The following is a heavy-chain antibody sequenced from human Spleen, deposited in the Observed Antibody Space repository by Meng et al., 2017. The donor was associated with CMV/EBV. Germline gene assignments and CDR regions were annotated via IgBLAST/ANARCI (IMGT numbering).Heavy chain of an antibody. CDR2: ISSVGSIT. CDR3: TRDMFASAVPSTPIKY. CDR1: FCFIYYT. J-gene: IGHJ4*02. V-gene: IGHV3-30*04. D-gene: IGHD3-10*02. Sequence: FCFIYYTLHWVRQAPCKRLGSVALISSVGSITTYADSVKYRFIVSRDNSNNTLYLQMSLLTAEDTAVDYCTRDMFASAVPSTPIKYWGQGTLVTVSS.